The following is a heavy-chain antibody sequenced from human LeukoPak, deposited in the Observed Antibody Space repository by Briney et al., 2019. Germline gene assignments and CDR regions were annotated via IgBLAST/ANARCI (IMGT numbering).Heavy chain of an antibody. CDR1: GFTFSSYG. V-gene: IGHV3-33*01. Sequence: GGSLRLSCAASGFTFSSYGMHWVRQAPGKGLEWVAVIWYDGSNKYYADSVKGRFTISRDNSKNTLYLQMNSLRAEDTAVYYCARDGDAYSSGWLWGQGTLVTVSP. CDR2: IWYDGSNK. J-gene: IGHJ4*02. D-gene: IGHD6-19*01. CDR3: ARDGDAYSSGWL.